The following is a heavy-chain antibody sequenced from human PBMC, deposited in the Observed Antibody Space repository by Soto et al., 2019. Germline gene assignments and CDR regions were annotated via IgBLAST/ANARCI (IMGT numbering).Heavy chain of an antibody. V-gene: IGHV1-69*12. Sequence: QVQLVQSGAEVKKPGSSVKVSCKASGGTFSTYTINWVRQAPGQGLEWMGGIIPMFGTANYAQKFQGRVTITEDESVSTAYMELSSLRSEDTAVYFCARRYCISTSCHYYGMDVWGQGTTVTVSS. CDR2: IIPMFGTA. J-gene: IGHJ6*02. CDR1: GGTFSTYT. CDR3: ARRYCISTSCHYYGMDV. D-gene: IGHD2-2*01.